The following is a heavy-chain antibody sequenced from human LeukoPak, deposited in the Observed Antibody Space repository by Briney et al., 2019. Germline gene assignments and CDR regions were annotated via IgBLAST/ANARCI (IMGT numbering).Heavy chain of an antibody. CDR1: GYSISSGYY. CDR2: IYHSGST. V-gene: IGHV4-38-2*02. J-gene: IGHJ4*02. CDR3: ARLRITFGGVIDTFDY. D-gene: IGHD3-16*02. Sequence: PSETLSLTCTVSGYSISSGYYWGWIRQPPGKGLEWIGSIYHSGSTYYNPSLKSRVTISVDTSKNQFSLKLSSVTAADTAVYYCARLRITFGGVIDTFDYWGQGTLVTVSS.